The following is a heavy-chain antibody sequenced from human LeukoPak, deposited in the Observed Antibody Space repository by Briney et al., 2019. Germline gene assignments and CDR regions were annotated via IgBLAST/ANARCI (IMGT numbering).Heavy chain of an antibody. Sequence: SETLSLTCTVSGGSISSSSYYWGWIRQPPGKGLEWIGSIYYSGSTYYNPSLKSRVTISVDTSKNQFSLKLSSVTAADTAVYYCARQPFIAAAYRFDYWGQGTLVTVSS. D-gene: IGHD6-13*01. CDR1: GGSISSSSYY. J-gene: IGHJ4*02. V-gene: IGHV4-39*01. CDR3: ARQPFIAAAYRFDY. CDR2: IYYSGST.